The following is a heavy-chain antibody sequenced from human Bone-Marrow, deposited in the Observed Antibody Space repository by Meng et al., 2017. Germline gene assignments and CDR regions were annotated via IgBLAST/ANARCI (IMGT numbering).Heavy chain of an antibody. CDR3: ASWIYSCGWQ. D-gene: IGHD6-19*01. CDR1: GGSISSIDW. Sequence: QLKLEASGHGGVTHSGTRSLACVASGGSISSIDWWSWVRQPPGKGLEWIGEIYHGGDTNYNPSLKSRVTIAIDKSKNQFSLKLSSVTAADTAVYYCASWIYSCGWQWGQGALVTVSS. V-gene: IGHV4/OR15-8*02. J-gene: IGHJ4*02. CDR2: IYHGGDT.